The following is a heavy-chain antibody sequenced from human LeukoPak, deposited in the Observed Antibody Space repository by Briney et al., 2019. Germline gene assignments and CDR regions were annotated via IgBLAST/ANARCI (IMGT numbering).Heavy chain of an antibody. CDR2: ISGSGGRT. D-gene: IGHD5-18*01. CDR1: GFTVSSNY. Sequence: GGSLRLSCAASGFTVSSNYMSWVRQAPGKGLEWVSSISGSGGRTYYADSVKGRFTISRDNSKNTLYLQMNSLRAEDTAVYYCARSSAYSYGPWGQGTLVTVS. CDR3: ARSSAYSYGP. J-gene: IGHJ5*02. V-gene: IGHV3-23*01.